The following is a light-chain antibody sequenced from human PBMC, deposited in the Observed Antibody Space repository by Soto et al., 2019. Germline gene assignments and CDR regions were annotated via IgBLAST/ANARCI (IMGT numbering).Light chain of an antibody. J-gene: IGKJ1*01. CDR2: WAS. CDR1: QSVLYSPNNKNY. Sequence: DIVMTQSPDCLAVSLGERATINCKSSQSVLYSPNNKNYLAWYQQKPGQPPKLLVYWASTRESGVPDRFSGSGSETDFTLTINSLQAEDVAVYYCQQYINAPQTFGQGTKVEIK. V-gene: IGKV4-1*01. CDR3: QQYINAPQT.